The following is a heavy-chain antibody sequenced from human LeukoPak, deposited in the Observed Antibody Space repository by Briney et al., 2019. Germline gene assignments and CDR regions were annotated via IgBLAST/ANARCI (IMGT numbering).Heavy chain of an antibody. CDR2: IAPSGGST. D-gene: IGHD3-3*01. V-gene: IGHV1-46*01. CDR3: ASSSEGFEY. J-gene: IGHJ4*02. CDR1: GYTFTTYY. Sequence: ASAKVSCKTSGYTFTTYYVHWVRQAPGQGLEWMGIIAPSGGSTSYAQKFQGRVTMTRDTSTSTVSMELRSLKSDDTAVYYCASSSEGFEYWGQGTLVTVSS.